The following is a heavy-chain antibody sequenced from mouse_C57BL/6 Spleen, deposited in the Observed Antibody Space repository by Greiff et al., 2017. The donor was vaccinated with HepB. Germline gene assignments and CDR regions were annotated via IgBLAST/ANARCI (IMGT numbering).Heavy chain of an antibody. CDR1: GFTFSDYG. Sequence: EVQGVESGGGLVKPGGSLKLSCAASGFTFSDYGMHWVRQAPEKGLEWVAYISSGSSTIYYADTVTGRFTISRDNAKNTLFLQMTSLRSEDTAMYYCARSYEFAYWGQGTLVTVSA. CDR3: ARSYEFAY. V-gene: IGHV5-17*01. CDR2: ISSGSSTI. D-gene: IGHD1-1*01. J-gene: IGHJ3*01.